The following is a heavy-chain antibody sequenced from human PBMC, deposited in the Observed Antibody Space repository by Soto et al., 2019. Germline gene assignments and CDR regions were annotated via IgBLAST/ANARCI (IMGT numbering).Heavy chain of an antibody. Sequence: QVQLQESGPGLVKPSETLSLTCTVSGPSISDYYWIWIRQPPGKGLEWIGYIYYSGSTKYNPSLKSRVSMSVDTSKSQFSLNLNSVTAADTAVYYCARRGQYSGYPLDYWGQGTLVTVSS. CDR1: GPSISDYY. V-gene: IGHV4-59*08. CDR3: ARRGQYSGYPLDY. CDR2: IYYSGST. D-gene: IGHD5-12*01. J-gene: IGHJ4*02.